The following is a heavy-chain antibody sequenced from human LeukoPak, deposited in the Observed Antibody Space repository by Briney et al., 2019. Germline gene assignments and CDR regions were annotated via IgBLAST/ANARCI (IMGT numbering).Heavy chain of an antibody. CDR2: ISSSSSYI. V-gene: IGHV3-21*01. CDR3: ARGRVEFDY. CDR1: GFTLRSYV. Sequence: GGSLRLSCVASGFTLRSYVMNWVRQAPGKGLEWVSSISSSSSYIYYADSVKGRFTISRDNAKNSLYLQMNSLRAEDTAVYYCARGRVEFDYWGQGTLVTVSS. J-gene: IGHJ4*02.